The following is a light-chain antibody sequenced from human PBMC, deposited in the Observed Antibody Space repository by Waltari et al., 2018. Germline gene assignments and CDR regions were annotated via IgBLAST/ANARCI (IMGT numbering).Light chain of an antibody. Sequence: QSALTQPAPVSGSPGQSITISCTGTSSDVGSYNLVSWYQHNPGKAPKLMVYEGSKWPSGVSDRFSGSKSGNTASLTISGLQAEDEADYYCCSYAGSSTVVFGGGTKLTVL. CDR1: SSDVGSYNL. J-gene: IGLJ2*01. CDR3: CSYAGSSTVV. V-gene: IGLV2-23*01. CDR2: EGS.